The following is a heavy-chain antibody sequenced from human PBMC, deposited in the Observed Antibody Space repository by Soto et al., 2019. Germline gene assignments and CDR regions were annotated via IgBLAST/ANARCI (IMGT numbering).Heavy chain of an antibody. CDR1: GESLRSHS. CDR2: INHSGST. CDR3: AREDSSGWSVESMDV. D-gene: IGHD6-19*01. V-gene: IGHV4-34*01. J-gene: IGHJ6*02. Sequence: PSETLSLTCAVYGESLRSHSWNWIRQTPGKGLEWVGEINHSGSTNYNPSLKSRATISVDTSKNQFSLKLTSVIAAETGVYFCAREDSSGWSVESMDVWGQGTTVTAP.